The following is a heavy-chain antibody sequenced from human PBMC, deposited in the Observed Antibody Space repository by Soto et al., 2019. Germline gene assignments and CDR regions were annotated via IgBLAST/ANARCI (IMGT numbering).Heavy chain of an antibody. V-gene: IGHV4-34*01. CDR2: INHSGST. CDR3: ARYNELYYDFWSGYYTFWFDP. Sequence: SETLSLTCAVYGGSFSGYYWSWIRQPPGKGLEWIGEINHSGSTNYNPSLKSRVTISVDTSKNQFSLKLSSVTAADTAVYYCARYNELYYDFWSGYYTFWFDPWGQGTLVTVSS. CDR1: GGSFSGYY. J-gene: IGHJ5*02. D-gene: IGHD3-3*01.